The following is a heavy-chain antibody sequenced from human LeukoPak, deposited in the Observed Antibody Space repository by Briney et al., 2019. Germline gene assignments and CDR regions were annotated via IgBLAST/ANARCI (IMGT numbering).Heavy chain of an antibody. J-gene: IGHJ4*02. CDR2: IYSGGST. D-gene: IGHD6-13*01. V-gene: IGHV3-53*01. Sequence: GGSLRLSCAASGFTVSSNYMSWVRQAPGKGLEWVSVIYSGGSTYYADSVKGRFTISRDNSKNTLYLQMNSQRAEDTAVYYCASGIAAAGRFDYWGQGTLVTVSS. CDR1: GFTVSSNY. CDR3: ASGIAAAGRFDY.